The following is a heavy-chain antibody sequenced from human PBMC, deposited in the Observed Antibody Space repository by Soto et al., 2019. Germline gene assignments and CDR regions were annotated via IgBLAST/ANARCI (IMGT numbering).Heavy chain of an antibody. D-gene: IGHD3-3*01. CDR2: IYYSGST. J-gene: IGHJ6*03. CDR1: DGSISSFY. CDR3: ARRAVDFWSGPSYMDV. Sequence: SETLSLNWIITDGSISSFYWRWIRQPPGKGLEWIGYIYYSGSTNYNPSLKSRVTISVDTSKNQFSLKLSSVTAADTAVYYCARRAVDFWSGPSYMDVWGKGTTVTVSS. V-gene: IGHV4-59*08.